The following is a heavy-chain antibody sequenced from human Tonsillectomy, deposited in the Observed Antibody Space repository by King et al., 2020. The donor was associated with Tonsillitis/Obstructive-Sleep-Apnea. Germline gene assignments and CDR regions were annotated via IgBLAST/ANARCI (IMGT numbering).Heavy chain of an antibody. J-gene: IGHJ3*02. CDR1: GFTFSGFV. Sequence: QLVESGGGVVQPGRSLRLSCAASGFTFSGFVMHWVRQAPGKGLEWVAVILYDGSSTSYADSVKGRFTISRDNSKNTLYLQMNSLRAEDTAVYYCAKESDAFDIWGQGTMVTVSS. CDR3: AKESDAFDI. CDR2: ILYDGSST. V-gene: IGHV3-30*18.